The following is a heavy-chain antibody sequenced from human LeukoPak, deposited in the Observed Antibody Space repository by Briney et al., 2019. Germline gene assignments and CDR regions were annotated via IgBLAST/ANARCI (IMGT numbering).Heavy chain of an antibody. J-gene: IGHJ5*02. CDR2: MNPNNGNT. CDR1: GYTFTGYY. CDR3: VRDGEGVAISVNYWFDP. Sequence: ASVKVSCKASGYTFTGYYMHRVRQAPGQGLEWMGWMNPNNGNTGYAQKFQGRVTMTRDTSISTAYMELRSLRSEDTAMYYCVRDGEGVAISVNYWFDPWGQGTLVTVSS. V-gene: IGHV1-8*02. D-gene: IGHD3-10*01.